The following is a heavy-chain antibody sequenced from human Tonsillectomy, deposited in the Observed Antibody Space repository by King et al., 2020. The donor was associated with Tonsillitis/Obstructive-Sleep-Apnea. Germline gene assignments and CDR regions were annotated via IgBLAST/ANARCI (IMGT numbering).Heavy chain of an antibody. CDR1: GFTFSNYA. CDR2: ISGSGGST. J-gene: IGHJ4*02. Sequence: VQLVESGGDLVQPGGSRRLSCAASGFTFSNYAMSWVRQAPGKGLEWVSVISGSGGSTYYADSVKGRFTISRDNPKNTLYLQMNSLRAEDTAVYYCAKARSSTTTSCYNYWGQGTLVTVSS. V-gene: IGHV3-23*04. D-gene: IGHD2-2*02. CDR3: AKARSSTTTSCYNY.